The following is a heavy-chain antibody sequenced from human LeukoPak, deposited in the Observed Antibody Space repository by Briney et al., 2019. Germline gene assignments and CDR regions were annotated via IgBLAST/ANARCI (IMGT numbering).Heavy chain of an antibody. CDR3: TRASRGYSYGFAEY. V-gene: IGHV4-39*07. J-gene: IGHJ4*02. CDR2: IYYSGST. D-gene: IGHD5-18*01. Sequence: SYTLSLTCTVAGGSISSSSHYWGWIRQPPVKWLEWIVSIYYSGSTYYNPSLKSRVTISVDTSKNQLSLNLNSVTAADTAVYYCTRASRGYSYGFAEYWGQGTLVTVSS. CDR1: GGSISSSSHY.